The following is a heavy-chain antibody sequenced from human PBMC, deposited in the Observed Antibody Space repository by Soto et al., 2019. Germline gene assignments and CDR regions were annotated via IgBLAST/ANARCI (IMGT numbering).Heavy chain of an antibody. CDR1: GYTFTGYY. V-gene: IGHV1-2*02. CDR2: INPNSGGT. CDR3: ASTGYDFWSGYFTGDYYGMDV. D-gene: IGHD3-3*01. Sequence: ASVKVSCKASGYTFTGYYMHWVRQAPGQGLELMGWINPNSGGTNYAQKFQGRVTMTRDTSISTAYMELSRLRSDDTAVYYCASTGYDFWSGYFTGDYYGMDVWGQGTTVTVYS. J-gene: IGHJ6*02.